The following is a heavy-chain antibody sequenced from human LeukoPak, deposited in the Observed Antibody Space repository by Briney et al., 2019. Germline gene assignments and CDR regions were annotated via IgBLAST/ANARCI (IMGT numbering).Heavy chain of an antibody. CDR3: ARHGGPYEYGDSGDY. Sequence: GESLKISCKGSGYRFSNYWIGWVRQMPGKGLEWMAIIYPGNSHTAYSPSFQGQVAISADKSLSTAYLQWSSLKASDTAMYYCARHGGPYEYGDSGDYWGQGTLVTVSS. CDR2: IYPGNSHT. V-gene: IGHV5-51*01. D-gene: IGHD4-17*01. J-gene: IGHJ4*02. CDR1: GYRFSNYW.